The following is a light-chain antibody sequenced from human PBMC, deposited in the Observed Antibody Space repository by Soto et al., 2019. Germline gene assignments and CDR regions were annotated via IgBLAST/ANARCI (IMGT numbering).Light chain of an antibody. J-gene: IGKJ4*01. CDR1: QSIGNS. Sequence: TVLTQSPATLSLSPGERATLACKASQSIGNSLGWFQQKPGQAPRLLIDDAFNRATGIPARFTGSGSGSDFTLTISSLEPEDVGGYYCRQRYNWPLTFGGGTKVEIK. CDR2: DAF. V-gene: IGKV3-11*01. CDR3: RQRYNWPLT.